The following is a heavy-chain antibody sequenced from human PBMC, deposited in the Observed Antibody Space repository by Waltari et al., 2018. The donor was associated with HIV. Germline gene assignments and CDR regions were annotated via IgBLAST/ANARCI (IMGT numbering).Heavy chain of an antibody. CDR2: FNSGNGNT. D-gene: IGHD6-25*01. Sequence: QVQLVQSGAEVKKPGASVKVSCKASGYTFTTYTVQWVGQAPGQRLEWMGGFNSGNGNTKYSQKFQGRVTITRDTSASTAYMELSSLRSEDTAVYYCARDSGFDYWGQGTLVTVSS. CDR3: ARDSGFDY. V-gene: IGHV1-3*01. CDR1: GYTFTTYT. J-gene: IGHJ4*02.